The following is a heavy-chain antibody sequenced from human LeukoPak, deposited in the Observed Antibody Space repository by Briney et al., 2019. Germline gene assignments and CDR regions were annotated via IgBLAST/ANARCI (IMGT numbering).Heavy chain of an antibody. CDR2: INHSGST. Sequence: SSETLSLTCAVYGGSFSGYYWRWIRQPPGKGLEWIGEINHSGSTNYNPSLKSRVTISVDTSKNQFSLKLSSVTAADTAVYYCARRRYYDFWSGYYLFDYWGQGTLVTVSS. V-gene: IGHV4-34*01. D-gene: IGHD3-3*01. J-gene: IGHJ4*02. CDR3: ARRRYYDFWSGYYLFDY. CDR1: GGSFSGYY.